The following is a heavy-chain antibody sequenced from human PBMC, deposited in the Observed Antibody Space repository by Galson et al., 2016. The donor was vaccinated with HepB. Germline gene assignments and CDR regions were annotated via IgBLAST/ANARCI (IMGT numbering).Heavy chain of an antibody. CDR3: ARLWRHHL. CDR2: ISSSSSTI. D-gene: IGHD3-3*01. Sequence: SLRLSCAASGFTFSSYSMNWVRQAPGQGLEWVSYISSSSSTIYYADSVKGRFTISRDNAKNSAYLQMNSLRAEDTAVYYCARLWRHHLWGRGTLVTVSS. CDR1: GFTFSSYS. V-gene: IGHV3-48*01. J-gene: IGHJ2*01.